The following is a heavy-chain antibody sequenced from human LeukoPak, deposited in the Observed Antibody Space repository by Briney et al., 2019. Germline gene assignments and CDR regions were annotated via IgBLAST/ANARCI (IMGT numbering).Heavy chain of an antibody. Sequence: ASVKVSCKASGGTFSSYASSWVRQAPGQGLEWMGWINPNSGGTNYAQKFQGRVTMTRDTSSSTAYMELSRMRSDDTAVYYCARESVAGNFDYWGQGALVTVSS. CDR2: INPNSGGT. CDR1: GGTFSSYA. D-gene: IGHD6-19*01. V-gene: IGHV1-2*02. CDR3: ARESVAGNFDY. J-gene: IGHJ4*02.